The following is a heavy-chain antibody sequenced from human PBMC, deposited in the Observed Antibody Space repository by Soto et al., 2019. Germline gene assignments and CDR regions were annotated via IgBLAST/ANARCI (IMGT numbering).Heavy chain of an antibody. CDR1: GYTFTSYG. J-gene: IGHJ4*02. Sequence: QVQLVQSGAEVKKPGASVKVSCKASGYTFTSYGISWVRQAPGQGLEWMGWISAYNGNTNYAQKLQGRVTMTTDTSTSTAYMELRRPGSDDTAVYYCARDNFSLQVAAAGTLDYWGQGTLVTVSS. V-gene: IGHV1-18*01. CDR2: ISAYNGNT. D-gene: IGHD6-13*01. CDR3: ARDNFSLQVAAAGTLDY.